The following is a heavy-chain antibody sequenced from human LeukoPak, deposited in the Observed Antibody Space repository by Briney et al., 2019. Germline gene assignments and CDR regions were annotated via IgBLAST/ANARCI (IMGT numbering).Heavy chain of an antibody. V-gene: IGHV4-61*02. CDR2: IYTSGST. J-gene: IGHJ5*02. CDR1: GGSISSGSYY. Sequence: SETLSLTCTVSGGSISSGSYYWSWIRQPAGKGLEWIGRIYTSGSTNYNPSLKRRVTISVDTSKHPFSLKLSSVAAADTAVYYCARGNVVLRFLEWYHPGFDPWGQGTLVTVSS. D-gene: IGHD3-3*01. CDR3: ARGNVVLRFLEWYHPGFDP.